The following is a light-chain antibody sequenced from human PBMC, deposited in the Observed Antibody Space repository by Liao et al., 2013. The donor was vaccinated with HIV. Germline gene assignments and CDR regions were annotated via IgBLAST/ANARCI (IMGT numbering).Light chain of an antibody. CDR2: QDT. CDR3: QAWDTDAFYYV. J-gene: IGLJ1*01. V-gene: IGLV3-1*01. Sequence: SYELTQPPSVSVSPGQTASITCSGDKLGNEYASWYQQKPGQAPVLVIYQDTKRPSGIPERFSASNSGNTAILTISGTQAMDEADYYCQAWDTDAFYYVFGPGTKLTVL. CDR1: KLGNEY.